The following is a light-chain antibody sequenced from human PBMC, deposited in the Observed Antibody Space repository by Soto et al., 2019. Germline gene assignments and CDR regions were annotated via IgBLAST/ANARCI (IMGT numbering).Light chain of an antibody. V-gene: IGKV4-1*01. J-gene: IGKJ2*01. Sequence: DTVMTQYPDSLAVSLGERATINCKSSQTLLNSSNNKNYLAWYQQKPGQPPKLLIYWASTRESGVPDRFSGSGSGTDFTLTINSLQAEDVAVYYCQQYFSAPFTFGQGTKLEIK. CDR1: QTLLNSSNNKNY. CDR2: WAS. CDR3: QQYFSAPFT.